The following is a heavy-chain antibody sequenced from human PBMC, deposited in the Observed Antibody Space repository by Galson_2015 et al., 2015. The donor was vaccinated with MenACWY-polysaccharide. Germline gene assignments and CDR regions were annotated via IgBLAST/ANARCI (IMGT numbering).Heavy chain of an antibody. V-gene: IGHV3-23*01. CDR2: ISGSVSST. CDR1: GFTFGNYA. D-gene: IGHD4-23*01. CDR3: ANGISWDGGNSGY. J-gene: IGHJ4*02. Sequence: SLRLSCAASGFTFGNYAMSWFRQAPGKGLERVSAISGSVSSTYYADSVKGRFTISRDNSKNTLYLQMNSLRAEDTAVYYCANGISWDGGNSGYWGQGTLVTVSS.